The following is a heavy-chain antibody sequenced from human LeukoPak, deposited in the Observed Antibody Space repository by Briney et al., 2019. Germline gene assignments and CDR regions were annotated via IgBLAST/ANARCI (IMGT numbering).Heavy chain of an antibody. D-gene: IGHD6-19*01. V-gene: IGHV4-39*07. J-gene: IGHJ5*02. CDR3: ARDSASVWPGSSGWSNWFDP. Sequence: SETLSLTCTVSGGSISSSSYYWGWIRQPPGKGLEWIGSIYYSGSTYYNPSLKSRVTISVDTSKNQFSLKLSSVTAADTAVYYCARDSASVWPGSSGWSNWFDPWGQGTLVTVSS. CDR2: IYYSGST. CDR1: GGSISSSSYY.